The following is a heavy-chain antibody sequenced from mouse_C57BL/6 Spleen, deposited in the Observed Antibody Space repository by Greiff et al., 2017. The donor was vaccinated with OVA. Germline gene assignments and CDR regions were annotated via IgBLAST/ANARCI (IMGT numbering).Heavy chain of an antibody. CDR2: INPSTGGT. Sequence: VQLQQSGPELVKPGASVKISCKASGYSFTGYYMNWVKQSPEKSLEWIGEINPSTGGTTYDQKFKAKATLTVDKSSSTAYMQLKSLTSEDSAVYYCARGYGRGYFDVWGTGTTVTVSS. D-gene: IGHD1-1*01. CDR1: GYSFTGYY. J-gene: IGHJ1*03. V-gene: IGHV1-42*01. CDR3: ARGYGRGYFDV.